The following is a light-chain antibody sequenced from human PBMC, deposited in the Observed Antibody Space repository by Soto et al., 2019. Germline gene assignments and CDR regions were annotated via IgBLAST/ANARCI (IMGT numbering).Light chain of an antibody. CDR2: MVS. J-gene: IGLJ1*01. CDR3: CSYAGSHTGL. CDR1: SSDVGNYNY. Sequence: QSVLTQPASVSGSPGQSITISCTGTSSDVGNYNYVSWYQQYPGRVPKLLIYMVSNRPSGVSNRFSGSKSGNTASLTISGLQPEDEAEYYCCSYAGSHTGLFGTGTKVTVL. V-gene: IGLV2-14*01.